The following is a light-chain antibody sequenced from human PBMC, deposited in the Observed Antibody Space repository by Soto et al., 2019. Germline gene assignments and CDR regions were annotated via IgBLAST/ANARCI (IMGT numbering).Light chain of an antibody. CDR1: QSVSSSY. Sequence: EIVLTQSPGTLSLSPGERATLSCRASQSVSSSYLAWYQQKPGQAPRLLIYGASSRATGIPDRFSVSGSGTDFTLIISRLEPEDFAVYYCQQYGSSPRTFGQGTKVDIK. CDR2: GAS. J-gene: IGKJ1*01. CDR3: QQYGSSPRT. V-gene: IGKV3-20*01.